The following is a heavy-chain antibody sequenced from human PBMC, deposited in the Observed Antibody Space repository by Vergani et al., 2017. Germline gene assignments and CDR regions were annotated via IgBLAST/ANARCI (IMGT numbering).Heavy chain of an antibody. J-gene: IGHJ4*02. Sequence: EVQLVESGGGLVQPGGSLRLSCAASGFTFSSYWMSWVRQAPGKGLEWEANIKQDGSEKYYVDSVKGRFTISRDNAKNSLYLQMNSLRAEDTAVYYCANLGATIKSGYWGQGTLVTVSS. V-gene: IGHV3-7*03. D-gene: IGHD5-12*01. CDR2: IKQDGSEK. CDR1: GFTFSSYW. CDR3: ANLGATIKSGY.